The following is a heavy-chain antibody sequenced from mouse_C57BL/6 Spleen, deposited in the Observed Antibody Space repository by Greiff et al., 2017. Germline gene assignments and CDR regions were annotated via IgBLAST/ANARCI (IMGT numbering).Heavy chain of an antibody. V-gene: IGHV14-4*01. J-gene: IGHJ2*01. CDR3: TRGPYYYGSSFLDY. CDR1: GFNIKDGY. CDR2: IDPENGDT. D-gene: IGHD1-1*01. Sequence: VQLKQSGAELVRPGASVKLSCTASGFNIKDGYMHWVKQRPEQGLEWIGWIDPENGDTEYASKFQGKATITADTSSNTAYLQLSSLTSEDTAVYYCTRGPYYYGSSFLDYWGQGTTLTVSS.